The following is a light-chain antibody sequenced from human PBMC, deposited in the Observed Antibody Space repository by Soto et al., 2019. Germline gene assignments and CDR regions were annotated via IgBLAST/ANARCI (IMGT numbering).Light chain of an antibody. Sequence: QSVLTQPASVSGSPGQSITISCTGTSREVGAYKLVSWYQQHPGKAPKLIIYEVGERPSGASNRFSGSKSGNTASLTISGLQAEDEAYYYCGSYAGGSRVFGTGTKVTVL. CDR3: GSYAGGSRV. J-gene: IGLJ1*01. CDR1: SREVGAYKL. V-gene: IGLV2-23*02. CDR2: EVG.